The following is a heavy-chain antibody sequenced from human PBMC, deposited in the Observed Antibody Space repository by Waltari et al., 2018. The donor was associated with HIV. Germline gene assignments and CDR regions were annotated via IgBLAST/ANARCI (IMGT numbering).Heavy chain of an antibody. Sequence: QLQLQESGPGLVKPSETLSLTCTVSGGSISSSSYYWGWIRQPPGKGLEWIGSIYYSGSTYYNPSLKSRVTISVDTSKNQFSLKLSSVTAADTAVYYCARDTKWNIVVVPAARHNWFDPWGQGTLVTVSS. CDR1: GGSISSSSYY. J-gene: IGHJ5*02. CDR3: ARDTKWNIVVVPAARHNWFDP. D-gene: IGHD2-2*01. V-gene: IGHV4-39*07. CDR2: IYYSGST.